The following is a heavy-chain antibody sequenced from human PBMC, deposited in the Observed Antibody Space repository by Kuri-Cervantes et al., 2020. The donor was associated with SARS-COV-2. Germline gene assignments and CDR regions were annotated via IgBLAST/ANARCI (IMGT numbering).Heavy chain of an antibody. CDR3: ARAKLYSSSWYVGFGDGMDV. CDR1: GASISISSYY. D-gene: IGHD6-13*01. CDR2: IYYSGST. V-gene: IGHV4-39*01. J-gene: IGHJ6*02. Sequence: LETLSLTCTVPGASISISSYYWGWIRQPPGKGLEWIGSIYYSGSTYYNPSLKSRVTISVDTSKNQFSLKLSSVTAADTAVYYCARAKLYSSSWYVGFGDGMDVWGQGTTVTVSS.